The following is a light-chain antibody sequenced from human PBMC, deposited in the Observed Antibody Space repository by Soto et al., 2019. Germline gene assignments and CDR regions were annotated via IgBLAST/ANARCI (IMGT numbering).Light chain of an antibody. Sequence: EIVLTQSPGTLSLSPGERATLSCRASQSVSSSYLAWYQQRPGQAPRLLIYGASNRATGIPDRFSGSGSGTDFTLTISRLEPEDFAVFYCQHYRTFGQGTKVEIK. J-gene: IGKJ1*01. CDR1: QSVSSSY. V-gene: IGKV3-20*01. CDR3: QHYRT. CDR2: GAS.